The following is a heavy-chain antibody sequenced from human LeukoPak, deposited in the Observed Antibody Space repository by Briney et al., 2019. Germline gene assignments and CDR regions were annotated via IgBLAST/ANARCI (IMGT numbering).Heavy chain of an antibody. J-gene: IGHJ4*02. V-gene: IGHV1-2*02. CDR1: VYTFTGYY. CDR2: INPNSGGT. CDR3: ASEGSSWPRSFDY. Sequence: GASVKVSCKDSVYTFTGYYMYWVRQAPGQGLEWMGWINPNSGGTNYAQKVQGRVTVTRATSITTAYMELSRLRSDATAVYYCASEGSSWPRSFDYWGQGTLVTVSS. D-gene: IGHD6-13*01.